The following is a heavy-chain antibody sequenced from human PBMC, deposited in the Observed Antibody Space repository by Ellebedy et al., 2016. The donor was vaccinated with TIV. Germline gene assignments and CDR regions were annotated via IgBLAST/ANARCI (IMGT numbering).Heavy chain of an antibody. J-gene: IGHJ5*02. CDR2: IKTDGSEI. V-gene: IGHV3-7*01. Sequence: GESLKISCAAWGFSFSNFWMSWVRQAPGKGLEWVAHIKTDGSEIYYVDSVKGRFTISRENAKNALFLQMDGLRVDDSAVYYCVGFGVFNLWGQGAPVTVSS. CDR1: GFSFSNFW. D-gene: IGHD3-3*01. CDR3: VGFGVFNL.